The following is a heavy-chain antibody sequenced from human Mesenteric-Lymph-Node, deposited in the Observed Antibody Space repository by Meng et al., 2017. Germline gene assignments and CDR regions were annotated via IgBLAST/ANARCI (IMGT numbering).Heavy chain of an antibody. CDR2: IYSGGDT. CDR3: ARDPHHTSGA. Sequence: GGSLRLSCAASGFTVSNNYIAWVRQAPGKGLEWVSAIYSGGDTYYADSVKGRFTISRDNSRNTVYLQMNNLRIEETAMYYCARDPHHTSGAWGQGTLGTVSS. D-gene: IGHD3-10*01. CDR1: GFTVSNNY. V-gene: IGHV3-66*02. J-gene: IGHJ4*02.